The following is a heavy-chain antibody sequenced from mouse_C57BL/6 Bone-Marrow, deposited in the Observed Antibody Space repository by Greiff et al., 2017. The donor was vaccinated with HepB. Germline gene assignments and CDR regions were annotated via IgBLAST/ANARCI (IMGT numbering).Heavy chain of an antibody. D-gene: IGHD3-2*02. CDR3: ASPSGYYFDY. Sequence: EVQLVESGGGLVQPGGSLKLSCAASGFTFSDYYMYWVRQTPEKRLEWVAYISNGGGSTYYPDTVKGRFTISRDNAKNTLYLQMSRLKSEDTAMYYCASPSGYYFDYWGQGTTLTVSS. J-gene: IGHJ2*01. CDR2: ISNGGGST. CDR1: GFTFSDYY. V-gene: IGHV5-12*01.